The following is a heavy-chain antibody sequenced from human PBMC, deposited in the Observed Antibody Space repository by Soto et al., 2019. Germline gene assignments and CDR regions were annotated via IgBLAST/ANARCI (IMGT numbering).Heavy chain of an antibody. J-gene: IGHJ5*01. CDR3: ARVAGDGWYDS. CDR2: SYYRGST. V-gene: IGHV4-30-2*01. Sequence: SETLSLTCAVIGGSVTSGGYSWSWARQPPGKGLEWIVTSYYRGSTYYNPSLKSRIGTSLDWSKHQFSLNLDSMTAADTAVYYCARVAGDGWYDSWGQGTLVTVSS. CDR1: GGSVTSGGYS.